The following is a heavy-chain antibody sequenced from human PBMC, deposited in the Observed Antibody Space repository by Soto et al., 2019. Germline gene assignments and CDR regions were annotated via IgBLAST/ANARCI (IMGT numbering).Heavy chain of an antibody. CDR2: ISSYGSDT. J-gene: IGHJ6*02. V-gene: IGHV3-74*01. D-gene: IGHD3-16*01. Sequence: EVQLVESGGGLVLPGGSLRLSCAASGFTFSRYWMHWVRQAPGKGLVWVSRISSYGSDTHYADSVKGRFTISRDNAKNTLYLPMNSLRAADTAVYYCASNYAYAEGYYWYGIDVWGQGTTVTVSS. CDR3: ASNYAYAEGYYWYGIDV. CDR1: GFTFSRYW.